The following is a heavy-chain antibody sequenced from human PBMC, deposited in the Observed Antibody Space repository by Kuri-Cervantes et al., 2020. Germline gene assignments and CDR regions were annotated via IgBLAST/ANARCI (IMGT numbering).Heavy chain of an antibody. V-gene: IGHV4-59*13. D-gene: IGHD6-19*01. CDR2: IYYSGST. J-gene: IGHJ4*02. CDR1: GGSISSYY. Sequence: GSLRLSCTVSGGSISSYYWSWIRQPPGKGLEWIGYIYYSGSTNYNPSLKSRVTISVDTSKNQFSLKLSSVTAADTAVYYCATAGDEQWLVSKYWGQGTLVTVSS. CDR3: ATAGDEQWLVSKY.